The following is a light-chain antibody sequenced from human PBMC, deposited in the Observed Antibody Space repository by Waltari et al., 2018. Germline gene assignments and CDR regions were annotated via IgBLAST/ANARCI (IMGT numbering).Light chain of an antibody. V-gene: IGKV3-15*01. CDR1: QSVNSN. J-gene: IGKJ1*01. Sequence: EIVMTQSLATLSVSPGERATLSCRASQSVNSNLAWYQQKSGQALRLLIYGASTRATGLPARFSGSGSGTDFTLTISSLQSEDLAVYYCQQYNNWPWTFGQGTKVEIK. CDR2: GAS. CDR3: QQYNNWPWT.